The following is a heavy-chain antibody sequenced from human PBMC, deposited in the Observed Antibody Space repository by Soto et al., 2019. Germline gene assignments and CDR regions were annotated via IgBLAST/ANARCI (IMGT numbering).Heavy chain of an antibody. J-gene: IGHJ4*02. CDR3: ARGYYYDSSGYYGFLDY. CDR2: IIPIFGTA. D-gene: IGHD3-22*01. Sequence: QVQLVQSGAEVKKPGSSVKVSCKASGGTFSSYAISWVRQAPGQGLEWMGGIIPIFGTANYAQKFQGRVTITADESTSSAYMELSSLRSEDTAVYYCARGYYYDSSGYYGFLDYWGQGTLVTVSS. CDR1: GGTFSSYA. V-gene: IGHV1-69*01.